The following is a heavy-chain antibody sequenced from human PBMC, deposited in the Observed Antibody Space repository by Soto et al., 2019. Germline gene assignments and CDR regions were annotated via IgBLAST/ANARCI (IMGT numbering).Heavy chain of an antibody. J-gene: IGHJ4*02. CDR3: ASAPLYASGSYPLSD. V-gene: IGHV4-31*03. Sequence: QVQLQESGPGLVKPSQTLSLTCTVSGGSISSGGYYWSWIRQHPGKGLEWIGYIYYGGTTYYNPSLKSRLTVSVDPSKNQSSLKLSSVTAADTAVYYCASAPLYASGSYPLSDWGQGTLVTVSS. D-gene: IGHD3-10*01. CDR2: IYYGGTT. CDR1: GGSISSGGYY.